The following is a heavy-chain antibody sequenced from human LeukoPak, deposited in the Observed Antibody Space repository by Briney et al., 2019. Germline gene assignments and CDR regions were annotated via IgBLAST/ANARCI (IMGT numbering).Heavy chain of an antibody. J-gene: IGHJ3*01. D-gene: IGHD3-22*01. CDR3: ARHWDSSGPPDV. V-gene: IGHV4-59*08. CDR1: GGSISSYY. Sequence: SETLSLTCTVSGGSISSYYWSWIRQPPGKGLEWIGYIYYSGSTNYNPSLKSRVTISVDTSKSQFSLKLSSVTAADTAVYYCARHWDSSGPPDVWGQGTMVTVSS. CDR2: IYYSGST.